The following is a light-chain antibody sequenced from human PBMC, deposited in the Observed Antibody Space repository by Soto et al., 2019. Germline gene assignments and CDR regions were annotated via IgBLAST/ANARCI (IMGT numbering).Light chain of an antibody. Sequence: QLVLTQPTSVSGAPGQRVTISCTGSSSNIGAGYDVHWYQQVPGTAPKLLISVNNKRPSGVPDRFSDSKSGTSASLAITGLQAEDEADYSCQSYDRSLSAVVFGGGTKLTVL. CDR1: SSNIGAGYD. CDR3: QSYDRSLSAVV. J-gene: IGLJ2*01. CDR2: VNN. V-gene: IGLV1-40*01.